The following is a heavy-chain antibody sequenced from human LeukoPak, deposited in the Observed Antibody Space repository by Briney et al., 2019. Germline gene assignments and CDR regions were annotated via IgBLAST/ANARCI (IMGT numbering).Heavy chain of an antibody. CDR1: GFIFSSYW. CDR2: FYVGGAT. Sequence: PWGSLRLSCAASGFIFSSYWMSWVRQAPGKGLEWVSVFYVGGATYYADSVKGRFTISRDNSENTLYLQMKSLRAEDTAVYYCARGDGYNFFDYWGQGTLVTVSS. J-gene: IGHJ4*02. V-gene: IGHV3-53*01. CDR3: ARGDGYNFFDY. D-gene: IGHD5-24*01.